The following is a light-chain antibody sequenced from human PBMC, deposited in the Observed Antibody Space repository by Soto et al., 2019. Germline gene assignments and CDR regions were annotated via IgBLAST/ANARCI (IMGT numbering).Light chain of an antibody. Sequence: SALTQPPSVSGAPGQTITISCTGSSSNIGADCDVHWYRQLPGTAPKLLIYANNNRPAGVPDRFSASKSGTSASLVITGLQAEDEADYYCQSFDISLNGYVFANGTKVTVL. V-gene: IGLV1-40*01. J-gene: IGLJ1*01. CDR1: SSNIGADCD. CDR3: QSFDISLNGYV. CDR2: ANN.